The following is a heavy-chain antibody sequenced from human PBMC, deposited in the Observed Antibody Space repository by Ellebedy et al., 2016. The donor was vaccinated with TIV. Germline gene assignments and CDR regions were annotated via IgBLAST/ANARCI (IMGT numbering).Heavy chain of an antibody. CDR1: GGSISSYY. D-gene: IGHD2-15*01. V-gene: IGHV4-59*08. Sequence: MPSETLSLTCTVSGGSISSYYWSWIRQPPGKGLEWIGDIYYSGSTNNNPSLKSRVTISLETSTNQFSLKLSYVTAADTAVYYCARRLRYCSGGSCFHYGMDVWGQGTTDTVSS. CDR2: IYYSGST. CDR3: ARRLRYCSGGSCFHYGMDV. J-gene: IGHJ6*02.